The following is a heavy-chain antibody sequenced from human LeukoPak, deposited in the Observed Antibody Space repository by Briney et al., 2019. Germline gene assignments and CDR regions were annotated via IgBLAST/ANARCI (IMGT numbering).Heavy chain of an antibody. J-gene: IGHJ1*01. Sequence: SETLSLTCTVSGGSISSYYWGWIRQPPGKGLEWIGSGSAYYNPSLKSRVTISVDTSKNQFSLKLSSVTAADTAVYFCASPRGDDSGGYYTWYFHHWGQGILVTVSS. CDR3: ASPRGDDSGGYYTWYFHH. CDR1: GGSISSYY. D-gene: IGHD3-22*01. V-gene: IGHV4-4*09. CDR2: SGSA.